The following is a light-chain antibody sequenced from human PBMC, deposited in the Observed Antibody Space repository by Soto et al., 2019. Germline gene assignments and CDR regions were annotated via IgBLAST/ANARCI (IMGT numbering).Light chain of an antibody. V-gene: IGKV1-5*03. CDR2: KAT. Sequence: DIQITQAPSTLSTSIGVIITITSRASQNITTLLAWYQQRPGKAPNLLIYKATSLESGVPSRFSGSGSATEFTITISSLQSDDFTTKFCQQHSTYPWSFGQGTKVEVK. J-gene: IGKJ1*01. CDR1: QNITTL. CDR3: QQHSTYPWS.